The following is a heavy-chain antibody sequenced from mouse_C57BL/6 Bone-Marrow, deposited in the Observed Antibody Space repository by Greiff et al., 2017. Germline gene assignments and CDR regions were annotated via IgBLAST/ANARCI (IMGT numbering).Heavy chain of an antibody. CDR3: VRHDYYGRYFDV. CDR1: GFSFNTYA. V-gene: IGHV10-1*01. CDR2: IRSKSNNYAT. J-gene: IGHJ1*03. Sequence: EVQLVESGGGLVQPKGSLKLSCAASGFSFNTYAMNWVRQAPGKGLEWVARIRSKSNNYATYYADSVKDRFPISRDDSESMLYLQMNNLKTEDTAMYYCVRHDYYGRYFDVWGTGTTVTVSS. D-gene: IGHD1-2*01.